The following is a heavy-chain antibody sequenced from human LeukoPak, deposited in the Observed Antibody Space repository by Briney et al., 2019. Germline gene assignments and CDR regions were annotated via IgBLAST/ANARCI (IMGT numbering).Heavy chain of an antibody. CDR2: ISYDGSNK. V-gene: IGHV3-30*04. D-gene: IGHD1-26*01. CDR3: ARTLYSGDFVGEFDY. CDR1: GFTFSSYA. Sequence: QTGGSLRLSCAASGFTFSSYATPWVRQAPGKGLEWVAVISYDGSNKYYADSVKGRFTISRDNAKDSLYLQINSLRAEDTAIYDCARTLYSGDFVGEFDYWGQGTLVTVSS. J-gene: IGHJ4*02.